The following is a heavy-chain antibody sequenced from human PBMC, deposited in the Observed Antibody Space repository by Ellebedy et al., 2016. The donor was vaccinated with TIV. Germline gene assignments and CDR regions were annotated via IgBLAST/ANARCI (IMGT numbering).Heavy chain of an antibody. Sequence: GESLKISCAASGFTFSSHGMNWVRQAPGKGLEWVSCISGDSSYIYYGDSVKGRFTISRDNAKNSLYLQMSSLRDEDTAVYYCARDLVGGYNIDYWGQGTLVTVSS. CDR1: GFTFSSHG. V-gene: IGHV3-21*06. CDR2: ISGDSSYI. D-gene: IGHD5-24*01. CDR3: ARDLVGGYNIDY. J-gene: IGHJ4*02.